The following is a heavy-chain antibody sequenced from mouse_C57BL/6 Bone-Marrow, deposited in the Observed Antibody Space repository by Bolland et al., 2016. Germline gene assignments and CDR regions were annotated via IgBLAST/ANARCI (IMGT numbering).Heavy chain of an antibody. Sequence: GSTKYNEKFKGKATLTADKSSSTAYKQLNSLTSEDSAVYFCARITTVVATFDYWGQGTS. J-gene: IGHJ4*01. CDR3: ARITTVVATFDY. V-gene: IGHV1-78*01. CDR2: GST. D-gene: IGHD1-1*01.